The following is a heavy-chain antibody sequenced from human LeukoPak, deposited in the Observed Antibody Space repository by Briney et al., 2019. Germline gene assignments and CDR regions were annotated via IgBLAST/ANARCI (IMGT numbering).Heavy chain of an antibody. J-gene: IGHJ4*02. CDR3: ARVPMITFGGVIVYTYYFDY. V-gene: IGHV3-7*01. D-gene: IGHD3-16*02. Sequence: PGGSLRLSCAAAGFTFSSYWMSWVRQAPGRGLEWVANIKQDGSEKYYVDSVKGRFTISRDNAKNSLYLQMNSLRAEDTALYYCARVPMITFGGVIVYTYYFDYWGQGTLVTVSP. CDR2: IKQDGSEK. CDR1: GFTFSSYW.